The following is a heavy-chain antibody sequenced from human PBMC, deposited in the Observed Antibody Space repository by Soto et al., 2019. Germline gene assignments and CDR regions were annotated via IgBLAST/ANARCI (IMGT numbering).Heavy chain of an antibody. V-gene: IGHV3-23*01. CDR3: AKVPSQYIWGSYLRYYDY. CDR1: GFPFSNYA. Sequence: EVQMLESGGGLVQPGGSLRLSCAASGFPFSNYAMTWVRQAPGKGLEWVSGISGNTGHAYYADSVKDRFTISRDNSKKTMYLQMDSQRAEDPAVYYCAKVPSQYIWGSYLRYYDYWGQGTLVTVSS. J-gene: IGHJ4*02. CDR2: ISGNTGHA. D-gene: IGHD3-16*02.